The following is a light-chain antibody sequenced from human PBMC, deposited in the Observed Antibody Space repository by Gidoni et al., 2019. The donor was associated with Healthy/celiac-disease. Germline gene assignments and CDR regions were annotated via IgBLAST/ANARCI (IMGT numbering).Light chain of an antibody. CDR2: WAS. V-gene: IGKV4-1*01. CDR3: QQYYSTLCS. J-gene: IGKJ2*04. CDR1: QSVLYSSNNKNY. Sequence: DIVMTQSPDSLAVSRGERATINCKSSQSVLYSSNNKNYLAWYQQKPGQPPKLLIYWASTRESGVPDRFSGSGSGTDFTLTISSLQAEDVAVYYCQQYYSTLCSFGQGTKLEIK.